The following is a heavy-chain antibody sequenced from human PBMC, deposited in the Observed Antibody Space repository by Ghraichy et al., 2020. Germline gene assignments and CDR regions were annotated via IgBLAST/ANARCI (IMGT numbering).Heavy chain of an antibody. J-gene: IGHJ6*02. CDR2: ISSSSSYI. Sequence: LSLTCAASGFTFSSYSMNWVRQAPGKGLEWVSSISSSSSYIYYADSVKGRFTISRDNAKNSLYLQMNSLRAGDTAVYYCAGDRRQLVEYYYYYYGMDVWGQGTTVTVSS. CDR1: GFTFSSYS. CDR3: AGDRRQLVEYYYYYYGMDV. V-gene: IGHV3-21*01. D-gene: IGHD6-13*01.